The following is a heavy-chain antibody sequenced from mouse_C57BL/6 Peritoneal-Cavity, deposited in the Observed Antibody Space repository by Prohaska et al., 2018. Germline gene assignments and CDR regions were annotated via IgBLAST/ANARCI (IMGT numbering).Heavy chain of an antibody. V-gene: IGHV3-8*01. J-gene: IGHJ1*03. D-gene: IGHD2-2*01. CDR2: ISYSGST. CDR3: ARLVTSWYFDV. Sequence: EYMGYISYSGSTYYNPSLKSRISITRDTSKNQYYLQLNSVTTKDTATYYCARLVTSWYFDVWGTGTTVTVSS.